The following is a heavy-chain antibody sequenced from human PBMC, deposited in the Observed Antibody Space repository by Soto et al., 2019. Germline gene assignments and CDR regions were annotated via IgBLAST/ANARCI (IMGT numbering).Heavy chain of an antibody. D-gene: IGHD6-13*01. CDR2: IIPIFGTA. J-gene: IGHJ3*02. CDR3: ARGARIAAAPTPKASFDI. Sequence: QVQLVQSGAEVKKPGSSVKVSCKAPGGTFSSYAISWVRQAPGQGLEWMGGIIPIFGTANYAQKFQGRVTITADESTSTAYMELSSLRSEDTAVYYCARGARIAAAPTPKASFDIWGQGTMVTVSS. V-gene: IGHV1-69*01. CDR1: GGTFSSYA.